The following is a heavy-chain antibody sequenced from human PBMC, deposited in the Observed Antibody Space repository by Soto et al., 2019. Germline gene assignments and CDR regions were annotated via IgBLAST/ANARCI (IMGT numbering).Heavy chain of an antibody. CDR3: ARDLGYSYGRPLDS. Sequence: EVQLEESGGGLVQPGGSLRLSCAASGFTFSDYDMHWVRQVTGKGLEWVSGIGRTGDTYYTGSVRGRFTNSRENAKNSLYLQMNSLRAEDTAVYYCARDLGYSYGRPLDSWGQGTLVTVSS. J-gene: IGHJ4*02. CDR1: GFTFSDYD. D-gene: IGHD5-18*01. CDR2: IGRTGDT. V-gene: IGHV3-13*01.